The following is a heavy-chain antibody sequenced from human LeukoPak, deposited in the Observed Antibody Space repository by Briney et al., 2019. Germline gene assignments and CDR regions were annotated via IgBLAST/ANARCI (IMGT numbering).Heavy chain of an antibody. CDR3: AREYYYDSSGYYGP. CDR1: GGSISSSSYY. V-gene: IGHV4-39*07. CDR2: IYYSGST. D-gene: IGHD3-22*01. J-gene: IGHJ5*02. Sequence: SETLSLTCTVSGGSISSSSYYWGWIRQPPGKGLEWIGSIYYSGSTYYNPSLKSRVTISVDTSKNQFSLKLSSVTAADTAVYYCAREYYYDSSGYYGPWGQGTLVTVSS.